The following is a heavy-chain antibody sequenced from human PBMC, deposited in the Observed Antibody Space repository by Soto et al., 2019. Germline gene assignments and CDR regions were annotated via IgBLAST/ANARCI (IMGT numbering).Heavy chain of an antibody. CDR2: IIPIFGTA. J-gene: IGHJ6*01. CDR1: GGTFSTYA. V-gene: IGHV1-69*12. D-gene: IGHD2-15*01. CDR3: ARDEMVVATGSRTWHYDYGMDV. Sequence: QVQLVQSGAEVKKPGSSVKVSCKSSGGTFSTYAISWVRQAPGQGLEWMGGIIPIFGTANYAQKFQGRVTITADESTTTAYMELISLRSGDTAVYYCARDEMVVATGSRTWHYDYGMDVW.